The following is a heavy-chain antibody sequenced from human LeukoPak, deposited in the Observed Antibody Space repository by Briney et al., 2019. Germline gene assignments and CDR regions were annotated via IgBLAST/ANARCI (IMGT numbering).Heavy chain of an antibody. CDR3: ARGRKTVAEAASYSGLDI. D-gene: IGHD6-19*01. Sequence: SETLSLTCTVSGGSISSYYWSWIRQPPGKGLEWIGYIYYSGSTNYNPSLKSRVTISVDTSKNQFSLKLSSVTAADTAVYYCARGRKTVAEAASYSGLDIWGQGTTVTVSS. CDR2: IYYSGST. J-gene: IGHJ6*02. V-gene: IGHV4-59*01. CDR1: GGSISSYY.